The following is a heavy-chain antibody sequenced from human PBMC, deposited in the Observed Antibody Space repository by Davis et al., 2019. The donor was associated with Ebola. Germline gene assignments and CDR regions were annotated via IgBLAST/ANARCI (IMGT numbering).Heavy chain of an antibody. CDR2: ISAYNGNT. CDR1: GYTFTSYG. V-gene: IGHV1-18*01. Sequence: ASVKVSCKASGYTFTSYGISWVRQAPGQGLEWMGWISAYNGNTNYAQKLQGRVTMTTDTSTSTAYMELRSLRSDDTAVYYCARDLFIGSGAGYYGMDVWGQGTTVTVSS. D-gene: IGHD3-16*02. J-gene: IGHJ6*02. CDR3: ARDLFIGSGAGYYGMDV.